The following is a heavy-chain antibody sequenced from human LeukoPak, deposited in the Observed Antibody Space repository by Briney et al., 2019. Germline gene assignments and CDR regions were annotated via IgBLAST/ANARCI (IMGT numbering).Heavy chain of an antibody. J-gene: IGHJ4*02. CDR3: ARHKDGYTYYFDY. CDR2: IYYSGST. Sequence: SETLSLTCTVSGGSISSYYWSWIRQPPGKGLEWIGYIYYSGSTNYNPSLKSRVTISVDTSKNQFSLKLSSVTAADTAAYYCARHKDGYTYYFDYWGQGTLVTVSS. D-gene: IGHD5-24*01. V-gene: IGHV4-59*08. CDR1: GGSISSYY.